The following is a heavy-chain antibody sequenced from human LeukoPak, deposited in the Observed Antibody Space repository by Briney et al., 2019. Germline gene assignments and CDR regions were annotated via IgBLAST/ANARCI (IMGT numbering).Heavy chain of an antibody. CDR3: ARRGGSSGWGDFDI. D-gene: IGHD6-19*01. Sequence: GGSLGLSCAASEFTFSRYTMNWVRQAPGKGLEWVSSISGSGDATFYADSVKGRFTISRDNSKNTLYLQMNSLSREDTAVYYCARRGGSSGWGDFDIWGQGTMVTVSS. V-gene: IGHV3-23*01. CDR1: EFTFSRYT. J-gene: IGHJ3*02. CDR2: ISGSGDAT.